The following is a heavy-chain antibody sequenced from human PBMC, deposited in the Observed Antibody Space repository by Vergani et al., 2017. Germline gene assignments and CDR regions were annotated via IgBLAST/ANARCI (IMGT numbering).Heavy chain of an antibody. J-gene: IGHJ6*03. CDR2: TYYSGST. CDR1: GGSISSYY. V-gene: IGHV4-59*12. CDR3: ARSRPLMVRGPITSYMDV. Sequence: QVQLQESGPGLVKPSETLSLTCTVSGGSISSYYWSWIRQPPGKGLEWSGDTYYSGSTYYNPSLKSRVTISVDTSKNQFYLKLSSVTAADTAVYYCARSRPLMVRGPITSYMDVWGKGTTVTVSS. D-gene: IGHD3-10*01.